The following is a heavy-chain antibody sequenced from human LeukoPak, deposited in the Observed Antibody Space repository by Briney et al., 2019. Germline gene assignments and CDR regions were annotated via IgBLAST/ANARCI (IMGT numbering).Heavy chain of an antibody. CDR1: GFTFSSYA. CDR2: ISGSSGNT. D-gene: IGHD3-10*01. CDR3: AKDHRGLLWFGELLVY. Sequence: GGSLRLSCAASGFTFSSYAMSWVRQAPGKGLEWVSAISGSSGNTYYADSVKGRFTISRDNSKNTLYLQMNSLRVEDTAVYYCAKDHRGLLWFGELLVYWGQGTLVTVSS. J-gene: IGHJ4*02. V-gene: IGHV3-23*01.